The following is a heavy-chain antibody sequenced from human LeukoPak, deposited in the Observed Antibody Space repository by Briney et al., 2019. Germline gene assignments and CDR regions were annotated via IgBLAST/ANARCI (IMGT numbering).Heavy chain of an antibody. D-gene: IGHD3-22*01. CDR2: ISAYNGNT. Sequence: GASVKVSCKASGGTFSSYAISWVRQAPGQGLEWMGWISAYNGNTNYAQKLQGRVTMTTDTSTSTAYMELRSLRSDDTAVYYCARDYYDSSGYYYVDYWGQGTLVTVSS. J-gene: IGHJ4*02. CDR3: ARDYYDSSGYYYVDY. CDR1: GGTFSSYA. V-gene: IGHV1-18*01.